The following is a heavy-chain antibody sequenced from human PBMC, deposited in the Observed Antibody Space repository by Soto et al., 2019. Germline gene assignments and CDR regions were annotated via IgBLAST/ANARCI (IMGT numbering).Heavy chain of an antibody. D-gene: IGHD3-10*01. CDR1: GGSISSYY. J-gene: IGHJ4*02. CDR3: ARETRHGFGEPHHNFDY. Sequence: SETLSLTCTVSGGSISSYYWSWIRQPPGKGLEWIGYIYYSGSTNYNPSLKSRVTISVDTSKNQFSLKLSSVTAADTAVYYCARETRHGFGEPHHNFDYWGQGTLVTVSS. V-gene: IGHV4-59*01. CDR2: IYYSGST.